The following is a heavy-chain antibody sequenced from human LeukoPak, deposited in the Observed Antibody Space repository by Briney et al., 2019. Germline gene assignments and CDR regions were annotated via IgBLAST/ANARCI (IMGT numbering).Heavy chain of an antibody. Sequence: TGGSLRLSCVASGFTLTNSHLTWVRQAPGKGLEWVSAISNTVGGRTYYADSVKGRFTISRDDSKNTVYLQMNSLRAEDTAVYYCAKESPYYSGRDYYFDYWGPGTLVTVSS. CDR1: GFTLTNSH. V-gene: IGHV3-23*01. D-gene: IGHD3-10*01. CDR3: AKESPYYSGRDYYFDY. J-gene: IGHJ4*02. CDR2: ISNTVGGRT.